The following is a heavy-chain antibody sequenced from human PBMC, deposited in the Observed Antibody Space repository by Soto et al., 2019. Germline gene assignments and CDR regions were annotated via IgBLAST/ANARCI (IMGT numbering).Heavy chain of an antibody. V-gene: IGHV3-48*01. J-gene: IGHJ4*02. CDR3: ASPYVFEYSGYAEGF. D-gene: IGHD5-12*01. CDR1: GFTFSAYD. CDR2: ISSTSTTI. Sequence: EAQMVESGGGLVQPGGSLRLSCAASGFTFSAYDMNWVRQAPGKGLEWISYISSTSTTIYYADSVKGRFTISRDNAKNSLYLQMNSLRAEDTAVYYCASPYVFEYSGYAEGFWGQGTLVTVSS.